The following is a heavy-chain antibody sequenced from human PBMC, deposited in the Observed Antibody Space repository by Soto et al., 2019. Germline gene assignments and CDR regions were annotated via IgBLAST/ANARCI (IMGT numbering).Heavy chain of an antibody. CDR2: IYYSGST. CDR3: ARDFNYHSSGFDY. Sequence: SETLSLTCTVSGGSISSGGYYWSWIRQHPGKGLEWIGYIYYSGSTYYNPSLKSRVTISVDTSKNQFSLKLSSVTAADTAVYYCARDFNYHSSGFDYWGQGTLVTVSS. CDR1: GGSISSGGYY. V-gene: IGHV4-31*03. D-gene: IGHD3-22*01. J-gene: IGHJ4*02.